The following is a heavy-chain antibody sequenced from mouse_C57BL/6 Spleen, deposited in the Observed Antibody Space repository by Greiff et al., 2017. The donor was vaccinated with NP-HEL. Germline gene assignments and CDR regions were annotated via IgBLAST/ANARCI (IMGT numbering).Heavy chain of an antibody. D-gene: IGHD2-1*01. CDR1: GYTFTSYW. V-gene: IGHV1-69*01. CDR3: ARSDYGNYAYYFDY. Sequence: QVQLQQPGAELVMPGASVKLSCKASGYTFTSYWMHWVKQRPGQGLEWIGEIDPSDSSTNYNQKFKGKSTLTVDKSSSTAYMQLSSLTSEDSAVYYCARSDYGNYAYYFDYWGQGTTLTVSS. J-gene: IGHJ2*01. CDR2: IDPSDSST.